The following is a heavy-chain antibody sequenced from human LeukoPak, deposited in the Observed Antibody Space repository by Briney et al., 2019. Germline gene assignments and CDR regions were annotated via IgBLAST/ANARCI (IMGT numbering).Heavy chain of an antibody. CDR3: ATNNGSGSYANTYFDY. Sequence: GRSLRLSCAASGFTFDDYAMHWVRQAPGKGLEWVSGISWNSGSIGYADSVKGRFTISRDNAKNSLYLQMNSLRAEDTALYYCATNNGSGSYANTYFDYWGQGTLVTVSS. D-gene: IGHD3-10*01. V-gene: IGHV3-9*01. CDR2: ISWNSGSI. CDR1: GFTFDDYA. J-gene: IGHJ4*02.